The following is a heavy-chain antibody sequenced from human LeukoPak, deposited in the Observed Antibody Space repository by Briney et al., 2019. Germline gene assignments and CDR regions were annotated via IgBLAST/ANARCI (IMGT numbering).Heavy chain of an antibody. CDR2: IYTSGST. V-gene: IGHV4-4*07. J-gene: IGHJ5*02. D-gene: IGHD2-2*01. CDR1: GASISSYY. CDR3: ARDLNLVYCSSTSCYRPGPFDP. Sequence: SETLSLTCTVSGASISSYYWSWIRQPAGKGLEWIGRIYTSGSTNYNPSLKSRVTMSVDTSKNQFSLKLSSVTAADTAVYYCARDLNLVYCSSTSCYRPGPFDPWGQGTLVTVSS.